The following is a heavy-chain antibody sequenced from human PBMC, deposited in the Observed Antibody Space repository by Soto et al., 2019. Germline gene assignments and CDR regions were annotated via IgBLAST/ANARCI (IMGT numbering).Heavy chain of an antibody. Sequence: EVQLVESAGGLVQPGGSLRLSCVASGFSFNNAWMSWVRQAPGEGLEWVGRIKTSAGGGATDFGAPVQGRFNISRNGSKNALYLTRYSLRTENTAFDYCTTGSVEGIWGHGTTVTVSS. CDR2: IKTSAGGGAT. D-gene: IGHD2-15*01. CDR3: TTGSVEGI. J-gene: IGHJ6*02. CDR1: GFSFNNAW. V-gene: IGHV3-15*01.